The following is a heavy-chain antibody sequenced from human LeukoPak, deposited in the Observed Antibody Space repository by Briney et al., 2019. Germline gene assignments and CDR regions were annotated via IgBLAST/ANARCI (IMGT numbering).Heavy chain of an antibody. D-gene: IGHD5-24*01. CDR1: GGTFSSYA. J-gene: IGHJ4*02. CDR3: AVRWLQFWGLDC. V-gene: IGHV1-69*05. Sequence: ASVKVSCKASGGTFSSYAISWVRQAPGQGLEWMGGIIPIFGTANYAQKFQGRVTITTDESTSTAYMELSSLRSEDTAVYYCAVRWLQFWGLDCWGQGTLVTVSS. CDR2: IIPIFGTA.